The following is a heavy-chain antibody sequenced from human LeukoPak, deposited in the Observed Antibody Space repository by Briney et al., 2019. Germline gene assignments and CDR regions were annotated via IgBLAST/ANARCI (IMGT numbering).Heavy chain of an antibody. J-gene: IGHJ4*02. CDR3: VRGTGY. V-gene: IGHV3-64D*06. CDR2: ISSNGDNT. CDR1: GFTFSTYV. Sequence: HTGGSLRLSCSVSGFTFSTYVMHWVRQAPGKGLEYVSAISSNGDNTYYADPVKGRFTISRDNSKNTLYLQMSSLRADDTAVYYCVRGTGYWGQGTLVTVSS.